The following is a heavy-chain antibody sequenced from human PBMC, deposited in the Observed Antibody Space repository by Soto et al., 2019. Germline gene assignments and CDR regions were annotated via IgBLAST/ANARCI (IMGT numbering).Heavy chain of an antibody. CDR1: GFSNFG. CDR3: ARAGAGVYGMDV. J-gene: IGHJ6*02. CDR2: IWYDGSKT. V-gene: IGHV3-33*01. D-gene: IGHD3-3*01. Sequence: QVQLVESGGGVVQPGRSLRLSCAVSGFSNFGMHWVRQAPGKGLEWVAVIWYDGSKTYYSDSVKGRFTISRDSSKNTLYRQMNSLTVEDTAVYYCARAGAGVYGMDVWGQGTTVTVSS.